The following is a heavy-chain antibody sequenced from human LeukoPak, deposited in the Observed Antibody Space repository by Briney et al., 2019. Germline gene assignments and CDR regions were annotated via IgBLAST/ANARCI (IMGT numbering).Heavy chain of an antibody. CDR2: ITDNGNTT. CDR3: ATLRLSDHFDY. CDR1: GFTFSSYA. D-gene: IGHD2-15*01. Sequence: GGSLRLSCAASGFTFSSYAMNWVRLSAGKGLEWVSAITDNGNTTYYADSVKGRFTISRDNSKNTLYLQMNSLRAEDTAVYYCATLRLSDHFDYWGQGTLVTVPS. V-gene: IGHV3-23*05. J-gene: IGHJ4*02.